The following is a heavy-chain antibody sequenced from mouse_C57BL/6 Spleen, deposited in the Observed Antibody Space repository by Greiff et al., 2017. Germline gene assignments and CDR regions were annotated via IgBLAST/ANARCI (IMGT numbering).Heavy chain of an antibody. V-gene: IGHV3-6*01. J-gene: IGHJ1*03. CDR3: ARALNWDWYFDV. CDR1: GYSITSGYY. Sequence: VQLQQSGPGLVKPSQSLSLTCSVTGYSITSGYYWNWIRQFPGNKLEWMGYISYDGSNNYNPSLKNRISITRDTSKNQFFLKLNSVTTEDTATYYCARALNWDWYFDVWGTGTTVTVSS. CDR2: ISYDGSN. D-gene: IGHD4-1*02.